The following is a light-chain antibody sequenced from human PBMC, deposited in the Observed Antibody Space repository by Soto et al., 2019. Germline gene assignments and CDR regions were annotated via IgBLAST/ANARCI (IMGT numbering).Light chain of an antibody. Sequence: EIVLTQSPGTLSLSPGERATLSCRASQSVSSSYLAWYQQKPGQAPRLLIYGASNRATGIPDRFSSSGPGTDFPLTISRLEPEDFAVYYCQQYGISPWTFGQGTKVEIK. J-gene: IGKJ1*01. CDR3: QQYGISPWT. V-gene: IGKV3-20*01. CDR1: QSVSSSY. CDR2: GAS.